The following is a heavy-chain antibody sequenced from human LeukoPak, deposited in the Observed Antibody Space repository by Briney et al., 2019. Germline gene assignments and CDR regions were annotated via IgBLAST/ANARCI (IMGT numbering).Heavy chain of an antibody. CDR1: GFTFSSYS. J-gene: IGHJ4*02. D-gene: IGHD3-22*01. CDR3: ARVWSSGYTKDY. CDR2: ISSSSSTI. Sequence: GGSLRLSCAASGFTFSSYSSDWVRQAPGKGLEWLSYISSSSSTIYYADSVKGRFTISRDNAKNSVYLQMNSLRAEDTAVYYCARVWSSGYTKDYWGQGTLVTVSS. V-gene: IGHV3-48*04.